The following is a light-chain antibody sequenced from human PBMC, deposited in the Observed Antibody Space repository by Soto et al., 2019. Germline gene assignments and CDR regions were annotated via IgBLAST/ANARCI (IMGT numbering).Light chain of an antibody. CDR3: QQYGGSPRT. Sequence: DTVLTQSPGILSLSPGERATLSCRTSQTIRSNYLAWYQQKAGQPPRLLIYGAFNRAGGIPDRFSGSGSGTDFTLTISRLEPEDFAVYYCQQYGGSPRTFGQGTKLEIK. V-gene: IGKV3-20*01. CDR2: GAF. J-gene: IGKJ2*01. CDR1: QTIRSNY.